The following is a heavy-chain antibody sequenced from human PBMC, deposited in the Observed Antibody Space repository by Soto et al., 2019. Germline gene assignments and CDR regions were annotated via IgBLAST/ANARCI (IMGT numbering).Heavy chain of an antibody. Sequence: SETMSLTSAVAGVSISSSNGWSWVSQPPGKGLEWIGEIYHSGSTNYNPSLKSRVTISVDKSKNQFSLKLSSVTAADTAVYYCARVRVYIVVVTAIPEYYFDYWGQGTLVTVFS. CDR3: ARVRVYIVVVTAIPEYYFDY. J-gene: IGHJ4*02. D-gene: IGHD2-21*02. CDR1: GVSISSSNG. CDR2: IYHSGST. V-gene: IGHV4-4*02.